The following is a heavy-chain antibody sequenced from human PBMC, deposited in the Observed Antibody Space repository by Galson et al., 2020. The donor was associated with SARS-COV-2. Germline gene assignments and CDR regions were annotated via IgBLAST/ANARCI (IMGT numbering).Heavy chain of an antibody. CDR2: IWNDGSRQ. CDR3: ARDRVFGVVIDYYYFGLDV. D-gene: IGHD3-3*01. CDR1: AFTFSSYG. J-gene: IGHJ6*02. V-gene: IGHV3-33*01. Sequence: GGSLRLSCAASAFTFSSYGMHWVRQAPGKGLEWVALIWNDGSRQYYADSVKGRFTISRDNAMNTLSLQMNSLTVEDTGVYHCARDRVFGVVIDYYYFGLDVWGQGTTVTVSS.